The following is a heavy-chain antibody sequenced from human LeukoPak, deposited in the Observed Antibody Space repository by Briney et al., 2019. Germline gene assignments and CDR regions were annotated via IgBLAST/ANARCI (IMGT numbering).Heavy chain of an antibody. CDR3: AKTPFLGELSWDAFDI. Sequence: GGSLRLSCAASGFTLSSYAMHWVRQAPGKGLEYVSAISSNGGSTYYANSVKGRFTISRDNSKNTLYLQMNSLRAEDTAVYYCAKTPFLGELSWDAFDIWGQGTMVTVSS. V-gene: IGHV3-64*01. CDR2: ISSNGGST. D-gene: IGHD3-16*02. J-gene: IGHJ3*02. CDR1: GFTLSSYA.